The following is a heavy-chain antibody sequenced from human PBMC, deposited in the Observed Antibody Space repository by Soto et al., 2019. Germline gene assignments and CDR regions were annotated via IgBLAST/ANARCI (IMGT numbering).Heavy chain of an antibody. J-gene: IGHJ4*02. CDR2: IYFSGAT. CDR3: AGEIASAGHY. V-gene: IGHV4-39*01. Sequence: QLQLQESGPGLVRPSDTLSLTCTVSSGSISSSTYHWAWIRQAPGKGLEWIGSIYFSGATYYSPSLKTRVTLFVDTSQNLFSLKLRSVTAADTAVYYCAGEIASAGHYWGQGFLVTVSS. D-gene: IGHD6-13*01. CDR1: SGSISSSTYH.